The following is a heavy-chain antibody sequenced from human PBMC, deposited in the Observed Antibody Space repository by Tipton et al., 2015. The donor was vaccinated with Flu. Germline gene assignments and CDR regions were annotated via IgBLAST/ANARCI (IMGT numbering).Heavy chain of an antibody. V-gene: IGHV4-59*01. CDR3: ARITGGNFDY. CDR1: GGSISSYY. D-gene: IGHD3-16*01. Sequence: GLVKPSETLSLTCTVSGGSISSYYWSWIRQPPGKGLELIGSIYPSGTTNYNPSLKSRVTISVDTSKNQFSLKLSSVTAADTAVYYCARITGGNFDYWGQGTLVTVSS. CDR2: IYPSGTT. J-gene: IGHJ4*02.